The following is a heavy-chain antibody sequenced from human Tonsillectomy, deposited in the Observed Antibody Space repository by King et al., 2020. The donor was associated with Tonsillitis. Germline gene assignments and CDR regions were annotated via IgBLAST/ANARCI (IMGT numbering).Heavy chain of an antibody. CDR3: ARATQMRYYDIPWFDP. D-gene: IGHD3-9*01. J-gene: IGHJ5*02. CDR2: IIPIFGTA. CDR1: GGTFSSYA. V-gene: IGHV1-69*12. Sequence: IQLVQSGAEVKKPGSSVKVSCKASGGTFSSYAISWVRQAPGQGLEWMGGIIPIFGTANYAQKFQGRVTITADESTSTAYMELSSLRSEDTAVYHCARATQMRYYDIPWFDPWGQGTLVTVSS.